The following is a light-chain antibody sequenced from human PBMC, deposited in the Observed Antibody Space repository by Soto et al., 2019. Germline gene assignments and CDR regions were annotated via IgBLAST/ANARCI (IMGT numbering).Light chain of an antibody. Sequence: DIQMTQYPSSLSASVGDEVTITCRASQTIMTYLNWYQLKAGKPPRLPIYAASSLQSGGPSRFSDHGSGTDFTLTISSLQPEDFATYSCQQSYNSPQTFGQGTKVDIK. J-gene: IGKJ1*01. V-gene: IGKV1-39*01. CDR3: QQSYNSPQT. CDR1: QTIMTY. CDR2: AAS.